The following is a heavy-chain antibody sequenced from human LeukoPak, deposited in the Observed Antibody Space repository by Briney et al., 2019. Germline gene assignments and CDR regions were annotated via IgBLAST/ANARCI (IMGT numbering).Heavy chain of an antibody. CDR2: IYSGGST. CDR3: ARDLYPLEVGSGSSSGY. V-gene: IGHV3-66*01. D-gene: IGHD3-10*01. CDR1: GFTVSSNY. J-gene: IGHJ4*02. Sequence: GGSLRLSCAASGFTVSSNYMSWVRQAPGKGLEWVSVIYSGGSTYYADSVKGRFTISRDNSKNTLYLQMNSLRAEDTAVYYCARDLYPLEVGSGSSSGYWGQGTLVTVSS.